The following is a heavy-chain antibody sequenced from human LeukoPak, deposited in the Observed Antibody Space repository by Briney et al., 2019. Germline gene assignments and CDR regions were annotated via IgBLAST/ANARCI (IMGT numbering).Heavy chain of an antibody. CDR3: AKRAGYYFDY. Sequence: AGGSLRLSCAASGFTFSSYAMSWVRQAPGKGLEWVSVISGSGDITYYADSVKGRFTNSRDNSKNTLYLQMNSLRAEDTAVYYCAKRAGYYFDYWGQGTLVTVSS. CDR1: GFTFSSYA. D-gene: IGHD4/OR15-4a*01. J-gene: IGHJ4*02. V-gene: IGHV3-23*01. CDR2: ISGSGDIT.